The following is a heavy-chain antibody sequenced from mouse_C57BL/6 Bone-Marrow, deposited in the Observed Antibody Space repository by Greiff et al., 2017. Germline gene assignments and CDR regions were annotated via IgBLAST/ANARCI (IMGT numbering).Heavy chain of an antibody. Sequence: EVKLMESGPGLVKPSQSLSLTCSVTGYSITSGYYWNWIRQFPGNKLEWMGYISYDGSNNYNPSLKNRISITRDTSKNQFFLKLNSVTTEDTATYYCARGGCDYPAMDSWGEGTSDTASS. CDR1: GYSITSGYY. V-gene: IGHV3-6*01. CDR3: ARGGCDYPAMDS. J-gene: IGHJ4*01. CDR2: ISYDGSN.